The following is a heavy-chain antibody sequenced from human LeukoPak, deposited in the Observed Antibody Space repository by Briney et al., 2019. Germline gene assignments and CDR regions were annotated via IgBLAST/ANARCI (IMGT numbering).Heavy chain of an antibody. CDR1: GGSINSPTYY. V-gene: IGHV4-39*07. Sequence: SETLSLTCAVSGGSINSPTYYWGWIRQPPGKGLEWIGSIYYRGSTYDNPSLKSRVTISVDTSKNQLSLKLSSVTAADTAVYYCARGVSYYDSSGYYNEYFQHWGQSTLVTVSS. D-gene: IGHD3-22*01. CDR2: IYYRGST. CDR3: ARGVSYYDSSGYYNEYFQH. J-gene: IGHJ1*01.